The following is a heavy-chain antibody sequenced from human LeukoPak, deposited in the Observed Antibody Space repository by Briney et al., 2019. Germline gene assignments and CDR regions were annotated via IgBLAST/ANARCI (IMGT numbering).Heavy chain of an antibody. CDR1: GFTFSSYA. D-gene: IGHD3-22*01. Sequence: GGSLRLSCAASGFTFSSYAMSWVRQAPGKGLEWVSAISGSGGNTYYADSVKGRFTISRDNSKNTLYLQMNSLRAEDTAVYYCAKADYYDSSWSYWGQGTLVTVSS. V-gene: IGHV3-23*01. CDR2: ISGSGGNT. CDR3: AKADYYDSSWSY. J-gene: IGHJ4*02.